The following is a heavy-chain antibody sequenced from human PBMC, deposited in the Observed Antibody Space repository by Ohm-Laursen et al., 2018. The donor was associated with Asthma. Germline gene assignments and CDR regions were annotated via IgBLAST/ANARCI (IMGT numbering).Heavy chain of an antibody. J-gene: IGHJ4*02. CDR1: GFTFSSYG. V-gene: IGHV3-23*01. CDR3: AKEKRFREPFDY. CDR2: IGVSGKI. Sequence: SLRLSCAASGFTFSSYGMNWVRQSPGKGLEWVSGIGVSGKIYYADSVKGRFTVSRDTSKNTLYLEMNSLRAEDTAVYYCAKEKRFREPFDYWGQGTLVTVSS. D-gene: IGHD3-10*01.